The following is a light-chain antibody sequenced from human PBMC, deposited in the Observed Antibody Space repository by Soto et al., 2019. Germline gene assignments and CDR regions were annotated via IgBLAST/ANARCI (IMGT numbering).Light chain of an antibody. CDR2: GAS. CDR3: QQYKTWAPWT. J-gene: IGKJ1*01. CDR1: QSVSSN. V-gene: IGKV3-15*01. Sequence: EIVMTQSPATLSVSPGERATLSCRASQSVSSNLAWYQQKPGQAPRLLIYGASTRATGIPARFSGSGSGTGPTLTISVLQSEHFADDYCQQYKTWAPWTFGQGTKVEI.